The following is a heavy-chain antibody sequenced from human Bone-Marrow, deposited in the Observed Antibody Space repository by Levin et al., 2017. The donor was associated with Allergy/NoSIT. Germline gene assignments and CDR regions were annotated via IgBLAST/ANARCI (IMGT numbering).Heavy chain of an antibody. D-gene: IGHD3-10*01. J-gene: IGHJ4*02. CDR3: ARIWTDFYGSGSYRSDY. CDR2: ISGYTRKT. CDR1: GYTFSDYG. Sequence: ASVKVSCKASGYTFSDYGISWVRQAPGQGPEWLGWISGYTRKTNYAQKFQGRVTMTRDTSTTTAYIELTNLRSDDTGVYYCARIWTDFYGSGSYRSDYWGQGTLGTVSS. V-gene: IGHV1-18*04.